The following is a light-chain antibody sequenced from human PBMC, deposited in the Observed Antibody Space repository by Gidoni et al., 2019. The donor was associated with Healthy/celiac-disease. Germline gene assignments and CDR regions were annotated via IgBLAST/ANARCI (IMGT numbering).Light chain of an antibody. J-gene: IGLJ2*01. CDR3: VLYMGSGTVV. CDR2: STN. Sequence: QTVVTQEPSFSVSPGGTVTLTCGLSSGSVSTSYNPSWYQPTPGQAPRTLIYSTNTRSSGFPDRFSGSILGNKAALTITGAQADDESDYYCVLYMGSGTVVFGGGTKLTVL. V-gene: IGLV8-61*01. CDR1: SGSVSTSYN.